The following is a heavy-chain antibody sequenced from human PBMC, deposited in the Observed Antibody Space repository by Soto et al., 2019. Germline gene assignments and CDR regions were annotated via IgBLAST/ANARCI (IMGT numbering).Heavy chain of an antibody. V-gene: IGHV4-4*02. CDR1: GGSISSSNW. CDR3: ARDGAAAPGYYYYGMDV. CDR2: IYHSGST. Sequence: PSETLSLTCAVSGGSISSSNWWSWVRQPPGKGLEWIGEIYHSGSTNYNPSLKSRVTISVDKSKNQFSLKLSSVTAADTAVYYCARDGAAAPGYYYYGMDVWGQGTTVTVS. J-gene: IGHJ6*02. D-gene: IGHD6-13*01.